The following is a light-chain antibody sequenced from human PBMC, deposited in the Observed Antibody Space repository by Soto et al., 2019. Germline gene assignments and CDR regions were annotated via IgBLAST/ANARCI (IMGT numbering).Light chain of an antibody. CDR2: GAS. V-gene: IGKV3-15*01. CDR3: QQYNNWGS. J-gene: IGKJ1*01. Sequence: EIVMTQSPATLXVSPGERATXXXXASQSVSSNLAWYQQKPGQAPRLLIYGASTRATGIPARFSGSGSGTEFTLTISSLQSEDFAVYYCQQYNNWGSFGQGTKVEIK. CDR1: QSVSSN.